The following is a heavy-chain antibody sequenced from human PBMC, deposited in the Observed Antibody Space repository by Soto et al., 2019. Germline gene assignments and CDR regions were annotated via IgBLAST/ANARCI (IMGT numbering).Heavy chain of an antibody. CDR3: ARTTAVPNTLRSRYFFDY. D-gene: IGHD4-17*01. CDR2: VYYSGTT. V-gene: IGHV4-61*08. Sequence: PSETLSLTCSVSGGSVSNKAYYWSWIRQPPGKRLEWIGYVYYSGTTNYNPSLKSRVTISVDLSKNQFSLRLSSVTTADTALYYCARTTAVPNTLRSRYFFDYWGQGTLVTVSS. CDR1: GGSVSNKAYY. J-gene: IGHJ4*02.